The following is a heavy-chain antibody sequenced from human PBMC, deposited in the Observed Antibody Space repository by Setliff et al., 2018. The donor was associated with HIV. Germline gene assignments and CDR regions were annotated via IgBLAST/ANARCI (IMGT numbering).Heavy chain of an antibody. CDR2: ISYDASRT. CDR1: GFTFSSHG. J-gene: IGHJ4*02. Sequence: GSLRLSCEASGFTFSSHGMHWLRQAPGKGLEWVSVISYDASRTSYADSVKGRFTISRDNSKNTLFLQLNTLRPEDTAVYYCARQLSNSLESWGQGTPVTVSS. CDR3: ARQLSNSLES. V-gene: IGHV3-30*06. D-gene: IGHD1-1*01.